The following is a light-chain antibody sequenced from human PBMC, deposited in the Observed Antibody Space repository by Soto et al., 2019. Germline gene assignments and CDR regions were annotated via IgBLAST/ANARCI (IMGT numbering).Light chain of an antibody. V-gene: IGLV2-14*01. CDR2: EVS. J-gene: IGLJ2*01. CDR3: SSDTSSSTHVV. Sequence: QSALTQPASVSGSPGQSITISCTGTSSDVGGYNYVSWYQQHPVKAPILMSYEVSNPPSGVSNRFTGSKSGNTASLTITGVQTDDWGDYNCSSDTSSSTHVVFGGGTKLTVL. CDR1: SSDVGGYNY.